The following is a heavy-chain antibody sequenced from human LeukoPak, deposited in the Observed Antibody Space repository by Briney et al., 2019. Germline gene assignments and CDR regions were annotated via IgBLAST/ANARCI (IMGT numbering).Heavy chain of an antibody. CDR2: ISYDGSKE. J-gene: IGHJ4*02. V-gene: IGHV3-30*03. Sequence: GGSLRLSCAASGFTFRDYGMHWVRQAPGKGLEWLAVISYDGSKEYYADSVKGRFTISRDNAKNSLYLQMNSLRAEDTAIYYCTRVGYIDEGIDYWGQGTLVTVSS. CDR1: GFTFRDYG. CDR3: TRVGYIDEGIDY. D-gene: IGHD5-24*01.